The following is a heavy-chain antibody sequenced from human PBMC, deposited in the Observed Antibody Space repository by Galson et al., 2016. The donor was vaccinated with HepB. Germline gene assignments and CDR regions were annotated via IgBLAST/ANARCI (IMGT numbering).Heavy chain of an antibody. CDR2: XYPXXSEX. J-gene: IGHJ4*02. D-gene: IGHD4-23*01. CDR3: ARPGLMTTVAFFDY. V-gene: IGHV5-51*03. Sequence: QSGAEVKKPGESLKISCKGSGDSFTNYLIXXXRXXXGKXXXWMXXXYPXXSEXXXSPSFKGQVTTXADKSINTASLQWSSLKASDTAMYYCARPGLMTTVAFFDYWGQGTLVTVSS. CDR1: GDSFTNYL.